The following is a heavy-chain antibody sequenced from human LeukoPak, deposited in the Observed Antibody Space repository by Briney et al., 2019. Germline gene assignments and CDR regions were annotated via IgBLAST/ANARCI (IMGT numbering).Heavy chain of an antibody. J-gene: IGHJ4*02. Sequence: GGSLRLSCAASGFTVSSNYMSWVRQAPGKGLEWVSVIYSGGGTYYADSVRGRFTISRDNSKNTLYLQMNSLRAEDTAVYFCAKGIDYGDYDYWGRGTLVTVSS. CDR1: GFTVSSNY. CDR2: IYSGGGT. CDR3: AKGIDYGDYDY. D-gene: IGHD4-17*01. V-gene: IGHV3-53*01.